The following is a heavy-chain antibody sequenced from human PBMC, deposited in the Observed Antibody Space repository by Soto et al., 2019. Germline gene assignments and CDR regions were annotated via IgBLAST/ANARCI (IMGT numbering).Heavy chain of an antibody. D-gene: IGHD4-17*01. CDR1: GGSISGYY. CDR2: IYYSGST. V-gene: IGHV4-39*01. J-gene: IGHJ4*02. Sequence: SETLSLTCTVSGGSISGYYWGWIRQPPGKGLEWIGSIYYSGSTYYNPSLKSRVTISVDTSKNQFSLKLSSVTAADTAVYYCASPTVVTLGIDFWGQGTLVTVSS. CDR3: ASPTVVTLGIDF.